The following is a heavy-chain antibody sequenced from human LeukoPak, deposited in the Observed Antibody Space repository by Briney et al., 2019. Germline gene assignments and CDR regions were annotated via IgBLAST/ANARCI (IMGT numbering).Heavy chain of an antibody. J-gene: IGHJ4*02. CDR2: ISAYNGNT. CDR1: GYTFTSYG. Sequence: ASVKVSCKASGYTFTSYGISWVRQAPGQGLEWMGWISAYNGNTNYAQKLQGRVTMTRDMSTSTVYMELSSLRSEDTAVYYCATIVGATSFDYWGQGTLVTVSS. D-gene: IGHD1-26*01. V-gene: IGHV1-18*01. CDR3: ATIVGATSFDY.